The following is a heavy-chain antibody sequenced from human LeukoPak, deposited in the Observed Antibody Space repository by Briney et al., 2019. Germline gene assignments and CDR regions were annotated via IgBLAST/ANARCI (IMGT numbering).Heavy chain of an antibody. CDR1: GFTFSSYW. J-gene: IGHJ6*03. Sequence: GGSLRLSCAASGFTFSSYWMHWVRQAPGKGLVWVSRINSDGSSTSYADSVEGRFTISRDNAKNTLYLQMNSLRAEDTAVYYCAREIAIWYYMDVWGKGTTVTISS. CDR3: AREIAIWYYMDV. D-gene: IGHD2-21*01. CDR2: INSDGSST. V-gene: IGHV3-74*01.